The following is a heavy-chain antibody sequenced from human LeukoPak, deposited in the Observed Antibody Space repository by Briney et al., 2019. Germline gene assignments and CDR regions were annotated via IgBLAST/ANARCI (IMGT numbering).Heavy chain of an antibody. D-gene: IGHD3-3*01. J-gene: IGHJ4*02. CDR2: ISGGGGTT. CDR1: GFTFSSYA. CDR3: AKDGADYDSDYFDY. V-gene: IGHV3-23*01. Sequence: PGESPRLSCAASGFTFSSYAMSWVRQAPGKGLEWVSRISGGGGTTYYAASVKGRFTISRDNSKNTLYLQINSLRAEDTAVYYCAKDGADYDSDYFDYWGQGTLVTVSS.